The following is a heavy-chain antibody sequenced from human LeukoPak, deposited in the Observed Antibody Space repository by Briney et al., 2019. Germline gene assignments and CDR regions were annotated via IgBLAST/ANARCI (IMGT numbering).Heavy chain of an antibody. J-gene: IGHJ4*02. V-gene: IGHV3-23*01. Sequence: GGSLRLSCAASGFTFSSYAMSWVRQAPGKGLEWVSAISGSGGSTYYADSVKGRFTISRDNSKNTLYLQMNSLRAEDTAVYYCATTITLFGVVTHRTERYSLAYWGQGTLLTVSS. D-gene: IGHD3-3*01. CDR3: ATTITLFGVVTHRTERYSLAY. CDR1: GFTFSSYA. CDR2: ISGSGGST.